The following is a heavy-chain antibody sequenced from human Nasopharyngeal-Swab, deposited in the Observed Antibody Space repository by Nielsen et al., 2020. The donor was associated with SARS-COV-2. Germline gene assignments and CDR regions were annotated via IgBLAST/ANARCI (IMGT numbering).Heavy chain of an antibody. Sequence: GESLKISCQGSEDSFTNYWISWVRQMPGKGLEWMGRIDPIDSFTHYSPSFQGHVTISVDTSIKTAYLQWSSLRASDTAIYYCVTNTAVDRLSPFFYFHYYMDVWGKGTTVTVSS. CDR2: IDPIDSFT. CDR1: EDSFTNYW. J-gene: IGHJ6*03. D-gene: IGHD5-12*01. V-gene: IGHV5-10-1*01. CDR3: VTNTAVDRLSPFFYFHYYMDV.